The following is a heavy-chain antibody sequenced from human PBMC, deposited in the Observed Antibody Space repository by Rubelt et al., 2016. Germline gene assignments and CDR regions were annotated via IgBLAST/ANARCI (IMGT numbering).Heavy chain of an antibody. J-gene: IGHJ6*02. D-gene: IGHD4-11*01. CDR2: IIPIFGPA. V-gene: IGHV1-69*06. CDR3: ARIPTLQTDV. CDR1: GGTFSSYA. Sequence: QVQLVQSGAEVKQPGSSVKVSCKASGGTFSSYAISWVRQAPGQGLEWMGGIIPIFGPANSAQKFQSRVTMTRNTSISTAYMELSSLRSEDTAVYYCARIPTLQTDVWGQGTTVTVSS.